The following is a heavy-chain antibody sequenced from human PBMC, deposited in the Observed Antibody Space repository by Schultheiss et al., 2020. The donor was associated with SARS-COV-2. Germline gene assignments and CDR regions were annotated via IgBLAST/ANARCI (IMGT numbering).Heavy chain of an antibody. CDR1: GGSISSSSYY. CDR3: ARGIGTIIPTALSLRFFYSYHIDV. D-gene: IGHD2-2*01. CDR2: IYYSGST. J-gene: IGHJ6*03. Sequence: SQTLSLTCTVSGGSISSSSYYWGWIRQPPGKGLEWIGSIYYSGSTYYNPSLKSRVTISVDTSKNQFSLKLSSVTAADTAVYYCARGIGTIIPTALSLRFFYSYHIDVWGKGTTVTVSS. V-gene: IGHV4-39*01.